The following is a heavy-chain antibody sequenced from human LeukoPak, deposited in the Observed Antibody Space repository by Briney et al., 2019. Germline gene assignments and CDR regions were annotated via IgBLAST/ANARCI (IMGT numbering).Heavy chain of an antibody. Sequence: ASVKVSCKASGYTFTSYGISWVRQAPGQGLEWMGWISAYNGNTNYAQKLQGRVTMTTDTSTSTAYMELRSLRSDDTAVYYCPREGERGGSGWYWPRNYYYYMDVWGKGTTVTVSS. CDR3: PREGERGGSGWYWPRNYYYYMDV. CDR1: GYTFTSYG. CDR2: ISAYNGNT. D-gene: IGHD6-19*01. J-gene: IGHJ6*03. V-gene: IGHV1-18*01.